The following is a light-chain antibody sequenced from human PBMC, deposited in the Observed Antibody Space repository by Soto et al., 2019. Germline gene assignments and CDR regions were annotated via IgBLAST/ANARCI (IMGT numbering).Light chain of an antibody. CDR2: EVS. V-gene: IGLV2-14*01. CDR1: SSDVGGYNY. CDR3: SSYTSSSTLVV. J-gene: IGLJ2*01. Sequence: QSALTQPASVSGSPGQSITIYCTGTSSDVGGYNYVSWYQQHPGKAPKLMIYEVSNRPSGVSNGFSGSKSGNTASLTISGLQAEDEADYYCSSYTSSSTLVVFGGGTKLTVL.